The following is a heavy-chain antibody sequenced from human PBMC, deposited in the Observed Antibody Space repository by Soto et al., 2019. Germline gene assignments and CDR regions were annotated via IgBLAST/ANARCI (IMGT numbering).Heavy chain of an antibody. CDR2: ISHTGTT. CDR1: GDSISRGYH. J-gene: IGHJ4*02. Sequence: SETLSLTCAVSGDSISRGYHWAWIRQPPTKGLEWIASISHTGTTYYNPSLTSRVTISLDTSQNQISLNLRSVTAADSAVYHCARTDDVDYWGQGTLVTVSS. D-gene: IGHD3-16*01. V-gene: IGHV4-38-2*01. CDR3: ARTDDVDY.